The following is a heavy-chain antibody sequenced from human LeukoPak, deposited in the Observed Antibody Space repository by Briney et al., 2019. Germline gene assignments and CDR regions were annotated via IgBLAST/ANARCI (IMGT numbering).Heavy chain of an antibody. D-gene: IGHD1-1*01. CDR3: ARRAPGKLAADY. Sequence: ASVKVSCKTSGYTFSVYGISWVRQAPGQGPEWMGWINTYTGNANYAQKLQGRVTMTTDTSTTTAYMELRSLRSDDTAVYFCARRAPGKLAADYWGQGTLVTVSS. CDR2: INTYTGNA. J-gene: IGHJ4*02. CDR1: GYTFSVYG. V-gene: IGHV1-18*01.